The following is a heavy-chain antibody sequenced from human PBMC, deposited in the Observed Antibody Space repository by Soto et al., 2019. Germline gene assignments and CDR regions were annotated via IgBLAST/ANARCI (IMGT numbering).Heavy chain of an antibody. CDR3: AKQMVRGVIISLGY. Sequence: EVQLLESGGGLVQPGGSLRLSCAASGFTFSSYAMSWVRQAPGKGLEWVSAISGSGGSTYYADSVKGRFTISRDNSKNPLYLQMTSLRAEDTAVYYCAKQMVRGVIISLGYWGQGTLVTVSS. CDR2: ISGSGGST. D-gene: IGHD3-10*01. J-gene: IGHJ4*02. CDR1: GFTFSSYA. V-gene: IGHV3-23*01.